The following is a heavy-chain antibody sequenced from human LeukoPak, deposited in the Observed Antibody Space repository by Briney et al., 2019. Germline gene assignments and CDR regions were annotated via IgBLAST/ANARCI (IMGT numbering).Heavy chain of an antibody. Sequence: PGGSLRLSCAASGFTFSSYGMHWVRQAPGKGLEWVAVISYDGSNKYYADSVKGRFTISRDNSKNMLYLQMNSLRAEDTAVYYCASNYYDSSGYYTDGVYWGQGTLVTVFS. V-gene: IGHV3-30*03. CDR2: ISYDGSNK. D-gene: IGHD3-22*01. CDR1: GFTFSSYG. CDR3: ASNYYDSSGYYTDGVY. J-gene: IGHJ4*02.